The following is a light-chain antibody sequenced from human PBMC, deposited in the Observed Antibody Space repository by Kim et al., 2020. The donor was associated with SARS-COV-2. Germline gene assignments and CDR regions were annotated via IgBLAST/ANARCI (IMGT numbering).Light chain of an antibody. CDR2: GKN. V-gene: IGLV3-19*01. CDR3: NSRDSSGNHLV. CDR1: SLRRYY. Sequence: SSELTQDPAVSVALGQTVRITCQGDSLRRYYASWYQQKPGEAPVVVIHGKNNRPSGIPDRFSGSSSGNTASLTITGAQAEDEADYYCNSRDSSGNHLVFGGGTKLTVL. J-gene: IGLJ2*01.